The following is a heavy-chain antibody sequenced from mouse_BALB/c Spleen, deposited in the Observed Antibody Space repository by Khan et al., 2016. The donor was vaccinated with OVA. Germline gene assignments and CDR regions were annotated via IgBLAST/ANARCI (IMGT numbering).Heavy chain of an antibody. Sequence: EVELVESGGGLVQTGGSRKLSCAASGFTFSGFGMHWVRQAPEKGLEWVAYISSDSNTIYYADTVKGRFHISRDNPKTTLFLQMTRLRSEDTAMYYCAIPGYYYFDYWGQVTTLTVSS. D-gene: IGHD2-3*01. CDR1: GFTFSGFG. CDR2: ISSDSNTI. J-gene: IGHJ2*01. CDR3: AIPGYYYFDY. V-gene: IGHV5-17*02.